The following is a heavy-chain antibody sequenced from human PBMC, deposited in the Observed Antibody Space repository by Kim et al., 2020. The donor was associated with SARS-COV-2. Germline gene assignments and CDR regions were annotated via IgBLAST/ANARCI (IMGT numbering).Heavy chain of an antibody. CDR3: AREDGGGQWLVMRAYYFDD. J-gene: IGHJ4*02. D-gene: IGHD6-19*01. V-gene: IGHV4-30-2*04. Sequence: KSRVTISVDTSKNQFALKLSSVTAADAAVYYCAREDGGGQWLVMRAYYFDDWGQGTLVTVSS.